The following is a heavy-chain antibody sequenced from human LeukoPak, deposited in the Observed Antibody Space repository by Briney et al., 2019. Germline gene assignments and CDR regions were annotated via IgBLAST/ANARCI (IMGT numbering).Heavy chain of an antibody. V-gene: IGHV4-34*01. D-gene: IGHD2-2*01. CDR2: INHSGST. CDR3: ARCPSYCSSTSCYGGWFDP. J-gene: IGHJ5*02. Sequence: PSETLSLTCAVYGGSFSGYYWSWIRQPPGKGLEWIGEINHSGSTNYNPSLKSRVTISVDTSKNQFSLKLSSVTAADTAVYYCARCPSYCSSTSCYGGWFDPWGQGTLVTVSS. CDR1: GGSFSGYY.